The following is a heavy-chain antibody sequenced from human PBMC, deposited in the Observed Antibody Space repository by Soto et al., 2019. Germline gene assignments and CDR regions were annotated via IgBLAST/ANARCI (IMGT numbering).Heavy chain of an antibody. CDR2: IYYSGST. Sequence: PSETLSLTCTVSGGSISSYYWSWNRQPPGKGLEWIGYIYYSGSTNYNPSLKSRVTISVDTSKNQFSLKLSSVTAADTAVYYCARGQWLDYWGQGTLVTVSS. CDR3: ARGQWLDY. J-gene: IGHJ4*02. CDR1: GGSISSYY. D-gene: IGHD6-19*01. V-gene: IGHV4-59*01.